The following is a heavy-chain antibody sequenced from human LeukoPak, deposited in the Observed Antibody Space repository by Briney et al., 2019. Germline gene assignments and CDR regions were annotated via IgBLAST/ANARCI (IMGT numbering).Heavy chain of an antibody. J-gene: IGHJ4*02. CDR1: GFTFSIYS. Sequence: PGGSLRLSCAASGFTFSIYSMNWVRQAPGKGLEWVSYISSGSSTIYYADSVKGRFTISRDNAKNTLYLQINSLRAEDTAVYYCASLVGATGDFDYWGQGTLVTVSS. D-gene: IGHD1-26*01. V-gene: IGHV3-48*04. CDR2: ISSGSSTI. CDR3: ASLVGATGDFDY.